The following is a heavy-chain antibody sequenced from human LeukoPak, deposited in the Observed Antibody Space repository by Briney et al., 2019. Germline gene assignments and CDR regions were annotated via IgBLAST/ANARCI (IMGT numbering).Heavy chain of an antibody. CDR2: ISYDGSNK. CDR1: GFTFSSYA. Sequence: PGGSLRLSCAASGFTFSSYAMHWVRQAPGKGLEWVAVISYDGSNKYYADSVKGRFTISRDNSKNTLYLQMNSLRAGDTAVYYCARDGGAVVVPAAPFDYWGQGTLVTVSS. V-gene: IGHV3-30*04. D-gene: IGHD2-2*01. J-gene: IGHJ4*02. CDR3: ARDGGAVVVPAAPFDY.